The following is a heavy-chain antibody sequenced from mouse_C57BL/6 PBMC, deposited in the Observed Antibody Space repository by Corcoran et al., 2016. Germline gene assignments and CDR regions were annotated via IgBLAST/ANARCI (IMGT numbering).Heavy chain of an antibody. CDR2: IYPGSGNT. V-gene: IGHV1-66*01. Sequence: QVQLQQSGPELVKPGASVKISCKASGYSFTSYYIHWVKQRPGQGLEWIGWIYPGSGNTKYNEKFKGKATLTADTSSSTAYMQLSSLTSEDSAVYYCARLYYDYEYYAMDYWGQGTSVTVSS. D-gene: IGHD2-4*01. J-gene: IGHJ4*01. CDR3: ARLYYDYEYYAMDY. CDR1: GYSFTSYY.